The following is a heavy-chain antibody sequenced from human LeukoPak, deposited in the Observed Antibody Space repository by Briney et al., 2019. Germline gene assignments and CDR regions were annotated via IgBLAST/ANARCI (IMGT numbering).Heavy chain of an antibody. CDR2: ISGSGGST. Sequence: PGGSLRLSCAASGFTFSGYAMSWVRQAPGKGLEWVSAISGSGGSTYYADSVKGRFTISRDNSKNTLYLQMNSLRAEDTAVYYCSPTVTDQIIDYWGQGTLVTVSS. D-gene: IGHD4-17*01. CDR1: GFTFSGYA. J-gene: IGHJ4*02. V-gene: IGHV3-23*01. CDR3: SPTVTDQIIDY.